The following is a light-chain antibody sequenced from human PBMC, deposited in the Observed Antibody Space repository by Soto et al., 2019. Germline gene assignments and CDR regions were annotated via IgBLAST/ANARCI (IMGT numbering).Light chain of an antibody. CDR1: SSNIGAGYD. V-gene: IGLV1-40*01. CDR2: AST. J-gene: IGLJ3*02. Sequence: QSVLTQPPSVSGAPGQTVIISCTGSSSNIGAGYDVHWYQQLPGTAPKLIIYASTSRPSGVPDRFSGSKSDTAASLAITGFEAEDEADYYCQSFDTSLGGSRVFGGGTKLTVL. CDR3: QSFDTSLGGSRV.